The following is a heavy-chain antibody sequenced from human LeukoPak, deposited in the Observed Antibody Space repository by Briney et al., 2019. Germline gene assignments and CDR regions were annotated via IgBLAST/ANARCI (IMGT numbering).Heavy chain of an antibody. Sequence: GGSLRLSCAASGFTFSSYAMSWVRQAPGKGLEWVSAISGSGGSTYYADSVKGRFTISRDNSKNTLYLQMNSLRAEDTAVYYCAKDLYCSSTSCPEDFYYYYGMDVWGQGTLVTVSS. V-gene: IGHV3-23*01. CDR3: AKDLYCSSTSCPEDFYYYYGMDV. J-gene: IGHJ6*02. CDR2: ISGSGGST. D-gene: IGHD2-2*01. CDR1: GFTFSSYA.